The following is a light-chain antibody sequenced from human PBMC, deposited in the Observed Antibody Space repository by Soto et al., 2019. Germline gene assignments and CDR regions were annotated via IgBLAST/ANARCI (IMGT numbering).Light chain of an antibody. CDR2: EVT. CDR3: SSYTSTSRYV. Sequence: SALPQPPSVSGSPGQSVTISCTGTSSDVGKYDRVSWYQQPPGTAPKLIIYEVTNRPSGVPARFSGSKSGNTASLTISGLQAEDEADYYCSSYTSTSRYVFGAGTKVTVL. CDR1: SSDVGKYDR. V-gene: IGLV2-18*02. J-gene: IGLJ1*01.